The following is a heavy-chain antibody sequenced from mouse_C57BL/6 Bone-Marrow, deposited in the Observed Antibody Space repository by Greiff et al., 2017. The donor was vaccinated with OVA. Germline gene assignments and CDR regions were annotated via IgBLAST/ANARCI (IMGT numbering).Heavy chain of an antibody. CDR3: ARGGVLWAMDY. CDR2: INPYNGGT. Sequence: VQLKESGPVLVKPGASVKMSCKASGYTFTDYYMNWVKQSHGKSLEWIGVINPYNGGTSYNQKFKGKATLTVDKSSSTAYMELNSLTSEDSAVYYCARGGVLWAMDYWGQGTSVTVSS. CDR1: GYTFTDYY. D-gene: IGHD1-1*02. J-gene: IGHJ4*01. V-gene: IGHV1-19*01.